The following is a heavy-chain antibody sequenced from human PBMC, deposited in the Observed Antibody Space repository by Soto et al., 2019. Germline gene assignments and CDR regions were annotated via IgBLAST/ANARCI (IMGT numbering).Heavy chain of an antibody. V-gene: IGHV1-69*01. J-gene: IGHJ4*02. D-gene: IGHD2-15*01. Sequence: QVQLVQSGAEVKKPGSSVKVSCKASGGTFSRHAINWVRQAPGHGLQWMGGIVPLFGTANYAQKFQGRVTITADESTSTAHMELRSLRSEDTAVYYCARDYGHDCSGGNCYFYFWGQGTQVTVSS. CDR1: GGTFSRHA. CDR3: ARDYGHDCSGGNCYFYF. CDR2: IVPLFGTA.